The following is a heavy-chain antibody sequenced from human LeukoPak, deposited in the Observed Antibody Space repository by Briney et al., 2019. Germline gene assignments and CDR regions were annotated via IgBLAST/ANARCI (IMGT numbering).Heavy chain of an antibody. CDR2: ISNYNGDT. CDR1: GYTFNSYG. V-gene: IGHV1-18*01. CDR3: ARDPGRIVVVPAAMGI. J-gene: IGHJ4*02. D-gene: IGHD2-2*01. Sequence: ASVKVSCKASGYTFNSYGFSWVRQAPGQGLEWVGWISNYNGDTRYAQKFQGRVTMTTDTSTRTSNMELRNLGSDDTAVYYCARDPGRIVVVPAAMGIWGQGTLVTVSS.